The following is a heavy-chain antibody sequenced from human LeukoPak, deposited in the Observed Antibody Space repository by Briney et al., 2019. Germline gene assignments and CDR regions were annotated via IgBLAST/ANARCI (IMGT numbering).Heavy chain of an antibody. J-gene: IGHJ4*02. CDR2: TYYRSKWFN. Sequence: SQTLSLTCAISGDSVSSNSAAWSWIRQSPSSGLEWLGRTYYRSKWFNGYAVSVKSRITIKPDTSKNQFSLQLNSVTPEDTAVYYCARSDGSLDYWGQGILVTVSS. D-gene: IGHD5-24*01. V-gene: IGHV6-1*01. CDR1: GDSVSSNSAA. CDR3: ARSDGSLDY.